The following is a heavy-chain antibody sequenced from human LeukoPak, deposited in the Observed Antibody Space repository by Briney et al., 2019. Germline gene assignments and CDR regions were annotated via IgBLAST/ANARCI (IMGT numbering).Heavy chain of an antibody. CDR2: IYSGGST. CDR1: GFTVSSNY. J-gene: IGHJ3*02. CDR3: ARPPRCSSTSCYPTPFDAFDI. D-gene: IGHD2-2*01. V-gene: IGHV3-66*04. Sequence: VQPGRSLRLSCAASGFTVSSNYMSWVRQAPGKGLEWVSVIYSGGSTYYAASVKGRFTISRDNAKNTLYLQMNSLRAEDTAVYYCARPPRCSSTSCYPTPFDAFDIWGQGTMVTVSS.